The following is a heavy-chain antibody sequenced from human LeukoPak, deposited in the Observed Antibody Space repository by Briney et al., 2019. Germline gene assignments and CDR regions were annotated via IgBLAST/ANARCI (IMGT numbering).Heavy chain of an antibody. CDR1: GFTFSDYY. D-gene: IGHD2-2*01. CDR2: ISSSSSYT. J-gene: IGHJ4*02. CDR3: AKEVWSAMYYFDF. V-gene: IGHV3-11*05. Sequence: GGSLRLSCAASGFTFSDYYMSWIRQAPGKGLEWVSYISSSSSYTNYADSVKGRFTISRDNSRNTLFLQMNSMRAEDTAVYYCAKEVWSAMYYFDFWGQGTLVTVSS.